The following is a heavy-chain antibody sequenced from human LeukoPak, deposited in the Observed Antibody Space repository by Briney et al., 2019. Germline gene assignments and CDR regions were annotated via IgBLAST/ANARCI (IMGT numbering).Heavy chain of an antibody. J-gene: IGHJ4*02. Sequence: GGSLRLSCAASGFTFSSYSMNWVRQPPGKGLERVSYISSSSSTIYYADSVKGRFTISRDNAKNSLYLQMNSLRAEDTAGYYCARDYRGYDYVWGSYRYGYFDYWGQGTLVTVSS. CDR2: ISSSSSTI. V-gene: IGHV3-48*04. D-gene: IGHD3-16*02. CDR1: GFTFSSYS. CDR3: ARDYRGYDYVWGSYRYGYFDY.